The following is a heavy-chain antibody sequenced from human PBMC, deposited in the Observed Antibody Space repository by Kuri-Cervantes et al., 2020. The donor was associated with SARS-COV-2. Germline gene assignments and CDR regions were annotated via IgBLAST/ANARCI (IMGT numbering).Heavy chain of an antibody. V-gene: IGHV3-23*01. Sequence: GGSLRLSCAVSGFTFSSYAMSWVRQAPGKGLEWVSAISGSGGSTYYADSVKGRFTISRDNSKNTLYLQMNSLRAEDTAVYCCAKDLSRAAALTGAQVLWGQGTLVTVSS. CDR2: ISGSGGST. J-gene: IGHJ4*02. CDR1: GFTFSSYA. D-gene: IGHD6-13*01. CDR3: AKDLSRAAALTGAQVL.